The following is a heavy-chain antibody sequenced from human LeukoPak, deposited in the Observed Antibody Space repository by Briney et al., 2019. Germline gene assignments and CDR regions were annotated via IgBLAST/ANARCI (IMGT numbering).Heavy chain of an antibody. J-gene: IGHJ4*02. CDR2: ISSDGNSK. CDR3: VSPTADYPFLYYFDS. Sequence: PGGSLRLSCAASGFTFSNAWMSWVRQAPGKELEWVAVISSDGNSKNFALSVKGRFAISRDNSKNTLFLQMNNLRSEDTALYYCVSPTADYPFLYYFDSWGQGTLVTVSS. V-gene: IGHV3-30*09. D-gene: IGHD5-12*01. CDR1: GFTFSNAW.